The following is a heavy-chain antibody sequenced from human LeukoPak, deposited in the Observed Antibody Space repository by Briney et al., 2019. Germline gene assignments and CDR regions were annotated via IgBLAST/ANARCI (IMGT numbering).Heavy chain of an antibody. CDR3: ARGGSTDSIHSCGGNCYFLDY. J-gene: IGHJ4*02. CDR1: GYTFTGNH. D-gene: IGHD2-21*02. CDR2: INPNSGGT. V-gene: IGHV1-2*02. Sequence: ASVKVSCKASGYTFTGNHMHWVRQAPGQGLEWMGWINPNSGGTNYAQKFQGRVIMTRDTSISTAYMELSRLGFDDTAVYYCARGGSTDSIHSCGGNCYFLDYWGQGTLVTVSS.